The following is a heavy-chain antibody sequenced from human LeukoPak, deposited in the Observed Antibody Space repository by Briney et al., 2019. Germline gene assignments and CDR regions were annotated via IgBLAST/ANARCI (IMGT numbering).Heavy chain of an antibody. Sequence: ASVKVSCKASGYTFTGYYMHWVRQAPGQGLEWMGRINPNSGGTNYAQRFQGRVTMTRDTSINTAYMELSRLRSDDTAMYYCARDPLGAYSGTYWGQGTLVTVS. J-gene: IGHJ4*02. V-gene: IGHV1-2*06. CDR2: INPNSGGT. D-gene: IGHD1-26*01. CDR3: ARDPLGAYSGTY. CDR1: GYTFTGYY.